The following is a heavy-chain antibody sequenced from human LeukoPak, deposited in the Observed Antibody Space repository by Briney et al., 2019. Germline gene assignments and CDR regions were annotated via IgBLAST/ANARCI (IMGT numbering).Heavy chain of an antibody. Sequence: SETLSLTCTVSGGSISSSACYWDWIRQPPGKGLEWIGSIYYSGSTYYNPSLKSRVTISVDTSKNQFSLKLSSVTAADTAVYYCARLEALYYFDYWGQGTLVTVSS. CDR3: ARLEALYYFDY. J-gene: IGHJ4*02. V-gene: IGHV4-39*01. CDR1: GGSISSSACY. CDR2: IYYSGST.